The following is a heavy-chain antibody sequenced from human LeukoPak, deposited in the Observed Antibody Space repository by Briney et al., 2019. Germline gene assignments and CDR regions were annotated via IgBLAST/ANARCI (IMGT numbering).Heavy chain of an antibody. J-gene: IGHJ4*02. Sequence: GASVKVSCKASGGTFSSYAISWVRQAPGQGLEWMGRIIPILGIANYAQKFQGRVTITADKSTSTAYMELSSLRSEDTAVYYCARGCSGGSCSFDYWGQGTLVTVSS. CDR1: GGTFSSYA. CDR3: ARGCSGGSCSFDY. D-gene: IGHD2-15*01. V-gene: IGHV1-69*04. CDR2: IIPILGIA.